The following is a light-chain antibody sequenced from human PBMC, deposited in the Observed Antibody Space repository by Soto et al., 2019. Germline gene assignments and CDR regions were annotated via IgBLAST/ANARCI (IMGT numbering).Light chain of an antibody. CDR1: SSNIGAGYE. Sequence: QSVLTQPPSVSEAPGQRVTISCTGSSSNIGAGYEAHWYQQVPGTAHKLLIYEHNNRPPGVPDRFSGSKSGTSASLAITGLQAEDEAEYYCQSYDSSLSGYVFGTGTKLTVL. J-gene: IGLJ1*01. CDR2: EHN. V-gene: IGLV1-40*01. CDR3: QSYDSSLSGYV.